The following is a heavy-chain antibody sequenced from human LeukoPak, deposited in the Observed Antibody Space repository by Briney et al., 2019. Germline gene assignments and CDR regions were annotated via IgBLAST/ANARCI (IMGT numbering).Heavy chain of an antibody. Sequence: SETLSLTCTVSGGSISSHYWSWIRQPPGKGLEWIGYIYNSGSINYNPSLKSRVTISLGTSKNQFSLKLSSVTAADTAVYYCVGGRDGYVTSFDYWGQGTLVTVSS. D-gene: IGHD5-24*01. CDR3: VGGRDGYVTSFDY. CDR1: GGSISSHY. J-gene: IGHJ4*02. CDR2: IYNSGSI. V-gene: IGHV4-59*11.